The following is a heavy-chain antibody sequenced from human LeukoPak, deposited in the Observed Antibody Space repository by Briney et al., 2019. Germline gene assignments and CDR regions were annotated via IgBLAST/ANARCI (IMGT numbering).Heavy chain of an antibody. V-gene: IGHV3-53*01. CDR1: GFTVSSNY. D-gene: IGHD2-2*02. J-gene: IGHJ4*02. CDR3: AKGIVVVPAAIIFDY. Sequence: GGSLRLSCAASGFTVSSNYMSWVRQAPGKGLEWVSVIYSGGSTYYADSVKGRFTISRDNSKNTLYLQMNSLRAEDTAVYYCAKGIVVVPAAIIFDYWGQGTLVTVSS. CDR2: IYSGGST.